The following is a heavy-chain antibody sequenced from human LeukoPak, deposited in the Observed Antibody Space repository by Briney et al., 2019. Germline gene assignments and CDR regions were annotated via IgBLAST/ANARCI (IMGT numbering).Heavy chain of an antibody. J-gene: IGHJ5*02. V-gene: IGHV1-69*06. CDR3: AGSGMTTVNYNWFDP. Sequence: SVKVSCKASGGTFNNFAISWVRQAPGQGLEWMGGIIPIFGTPNYAQKFQGRVTITADKSTNTAYMELRSLRSDDTALYYCAGSGMTTVNYNWFDPWGQGTLVTVSS. D-gene: IGHD4-17*01. CDR1: GGTFNNFA. CDR2: IIPIFGTP.